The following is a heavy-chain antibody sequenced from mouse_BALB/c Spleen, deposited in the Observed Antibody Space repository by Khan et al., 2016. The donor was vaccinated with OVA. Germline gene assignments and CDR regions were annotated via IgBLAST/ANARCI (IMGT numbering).Heavy chain of an antibody. V-gene: IGHV2-9*02. CDR1: GFSLTSHD. CDR3: ARNREPDDFDY. Sequence: QVQLKESGPGLVAPSQSLSITCTVSGFSLTSHDVHWVRQPPGKGLEWLGVIWAGGSTNYNSALMSRLSISKDSSKSQVFLKMNSLQIDDTAMYYCARNREPDDFDYWGQGTTLTVSS. CDR2: IWAGGST. J-gene: IGHJ2*01.